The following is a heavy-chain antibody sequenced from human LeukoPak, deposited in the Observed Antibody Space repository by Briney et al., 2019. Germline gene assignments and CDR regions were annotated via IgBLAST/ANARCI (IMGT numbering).Heavy chain of an antibody. CDR2: IIPIFGTA. CDR1: GGTFSSYA. V-gene: IGHV1-69*13. Sequence: ASVRVSCKASGGTFSSYAISWVRQAPGQGLEWMGGIIPIFGTANYAQKFQGRVTITADESTSTAYMELSSLRSEDTAVYYCARVPGWGYYDSSGYFPLDYWGQGTLVTVSS. CDR3: ARVPGWGYYDSSGYFPLDY. J-gene: IGHJ4*02. D-gene: IGHD3-22*01.